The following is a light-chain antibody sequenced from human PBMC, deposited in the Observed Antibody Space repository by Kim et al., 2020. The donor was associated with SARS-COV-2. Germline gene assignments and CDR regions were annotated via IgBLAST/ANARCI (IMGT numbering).Light chain of an antibody. J-gene: IGLJ1*01. CDR2: SNN. Sequence: QSVLTQPPSASGTPGQRVTISCSGSSSNIEGHAVNWYQQLPGTAPKLLIYSNNQRPSGIPDRFSGSKSGTSASLAISGLQSEDEADYYCAAWDDSLKGYVLGTGTKVTVL. V-gene: IGLV1-44*01. CDR1: SSNIEGHA. CDR3: AAWDDSLKGYV.